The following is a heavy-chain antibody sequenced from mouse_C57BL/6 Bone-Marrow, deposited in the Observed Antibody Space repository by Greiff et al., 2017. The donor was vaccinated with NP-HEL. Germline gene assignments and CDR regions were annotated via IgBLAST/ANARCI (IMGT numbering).Heavy chain of an antibody. J-gene: IGHJ4*01. CDR1: GYTFTSYW. Sequence: VQLQQPGAELVKPGASVKLSCKASGYTFTSYWMQWVKQRPGQGLEWIGEIDPSDSYTNYNQKFKGKATLTVDTSSSTAYMQLSSLTSEDSAVYYCANEGMDYWGQGTSVTVSS. CDR2: IDPSDSYT. V-gene: IGHV1-50*01. CDR3: ANEGMDY.